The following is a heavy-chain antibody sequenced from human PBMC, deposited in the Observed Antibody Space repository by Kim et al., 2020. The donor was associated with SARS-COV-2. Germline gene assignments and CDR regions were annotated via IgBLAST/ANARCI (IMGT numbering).Heavy chain of an antibody. Sequence: APKFQGRVTITAEKSTSTAYMELSSLRSEDTAVYYCARFSGSYYYYYGMDVWGQGTTVTVSS. J-gene: IGHJ6*02. CDR3: ARFSGSYYYYYGMDV. V-gene: IGHV1-69*02. D-gene: IGHD3-10*01.